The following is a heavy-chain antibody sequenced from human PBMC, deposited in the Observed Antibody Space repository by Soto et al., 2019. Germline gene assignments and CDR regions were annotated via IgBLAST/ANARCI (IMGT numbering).Heavy chain of an antibody. D-gene: IGHD5-12*01. CDR2: IIPIFGTA. Sequence: GPSVKVSCKASGGTFSSYAISWVRQAPGQGLEWMGGIIPIFGTANYAQKFQGRVTITADESTSTAYMELSSLRSEDTAVYYCARGGGYSGYDAGDATGDYYYYGMDVWGQGTTVTVSS. J-gene: IGHJ6*02. CDR3: ARGGGYSGYDAGDATGDYYYYGMDV. CDR1: GGTFSSYA. V-gene: IGHV1-69*13.